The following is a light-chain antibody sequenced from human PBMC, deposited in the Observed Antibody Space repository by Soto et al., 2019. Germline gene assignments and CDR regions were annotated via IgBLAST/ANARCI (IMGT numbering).Light chain of an antibody. J-gene: IGLJ2*01. V-gene: IGLV3-1*01. CDR2: QDT. CDR1: KLGDKY. CDR3: QAWDRSTVV. Sequence: SYELTQPPSMSVSPGQTASITCSGDKLGDKYVCWYQQKPGQSPVLVIYQDTKRPSGIPERFSGSNSGNTATLTISGTQAMDEADYHCQAWDRSTVVFGGGTKVTVL.